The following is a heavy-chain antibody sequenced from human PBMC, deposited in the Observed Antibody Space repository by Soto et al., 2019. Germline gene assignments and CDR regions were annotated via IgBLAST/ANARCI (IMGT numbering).Heavy chain of an antibody. CDR1: GFTFSTYA. D-gene: IGHD3-10*01. J-gene: IGHJ5*02. CDR3: ARGTTARYGHHNRLDP. CDR2: ISASGVST. Sequence: GGSLRLSCAASGFTFSTYAMTWVRQAPGKGLEWVSAISASGVSTYYADSVKGRFTISRDNSKNTLYLQMSSLRAEDTAVYYCARGTTARYGHHNRLDPWGQGTLVTVSS. V-gene: IGHV3-23*01.